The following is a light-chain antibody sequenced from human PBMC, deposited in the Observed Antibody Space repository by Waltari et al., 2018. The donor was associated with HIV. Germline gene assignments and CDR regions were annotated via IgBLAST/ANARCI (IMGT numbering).Light chain of an antibody. CDR2: WAS. J-gene: IGKJ2*01. V-gene: IGKV4-1*01. CDR1: HSVHSSNDNNY. CDR3: QQYYTTPRT. Sequence: DIVITQSPSTLARSLGEGDNINCRSNHSVHSSNDNNYLAWYQQKPGQPPKLLIDWASARESGVPDRFSGSGSGTDFTLTISSLQAEDVAVYYCQQYYTTPRTFGQGTKLEIK.